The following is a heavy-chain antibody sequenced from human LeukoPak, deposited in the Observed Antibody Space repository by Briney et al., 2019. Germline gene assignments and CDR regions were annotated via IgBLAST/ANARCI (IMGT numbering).Heavy chain of an antibody. CDR3: ARVRSGYSHENYFDY. CDR2: ISSSGSTI. D-gene: IGHD5-18*01. Sequence: GGSLRLSCAASGFTFSNYEMNWVRQAPGKGLEWVSYISSSGSTIYYADSVKGRFTISRDNAKDSLYLQMNSLRAEDTAVYYCARVRSGYSHENYFDYWGQGTLVTVSS. V-gene: IGHV3-48*03. CDR1: GFTFSNYE. J-gene: IGHJ4*02.